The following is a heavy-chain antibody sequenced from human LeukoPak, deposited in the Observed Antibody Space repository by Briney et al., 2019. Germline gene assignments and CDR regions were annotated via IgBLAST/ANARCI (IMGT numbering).Heavy chain of an antibody. D-gene: IGHD4-17*01. J-gene: IGHJ6*04. Sequence: PGGSLRLSCAASGFTFSDYYMSWIRQAPGKGLEWVSYISSSGSTIYYADSVKGRFTISRDNAKNSLYLQMNSLRAEDTALYYCAKDRFPTTPLGMDVWGKGTTVTISS. V-gene: IGHV3-11*01. CDR3: AKDRFPTTPLGMDV. CDR1: GFTFSDYY. CDR2: ISSSGSTI.